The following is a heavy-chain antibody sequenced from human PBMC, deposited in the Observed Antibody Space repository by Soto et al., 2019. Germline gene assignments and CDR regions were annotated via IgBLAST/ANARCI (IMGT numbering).Heavy chain of an antibody. CDR2: ISGSGGST. CDR3: AKDNRATREIQYYDYIWGSYRHNWFDP. D-gene: IGHD3-16*02. Sequence: GGSLRLSCAASGFTFSSYAMSWVRQAPGKGLEWVSAISGSGGSTYYADSVKGRFTISRDNSKNTLYLQMNSLRAEDTAVYYCAKDNRATREIQYYDYIWGSYRHNWFDPWGQGTLVTVSS. CDR1: GFTFSSYA. J-gene: IGHJ5*02. V-gene: IGHV3-23*01.